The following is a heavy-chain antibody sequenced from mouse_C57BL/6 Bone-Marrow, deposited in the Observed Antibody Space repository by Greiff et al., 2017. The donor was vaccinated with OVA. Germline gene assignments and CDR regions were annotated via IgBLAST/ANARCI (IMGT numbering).Heavy chain of an antibody. CDR1: GYTFTDYY. J-gene: IGHJ2*01. Sequence: EVQGVESGPVLVKPGASVKMSCKASGYTFTDYYMNWVKQSPGKSLEWIGVINPYNGGTSYNQKFKGKATLTVDKSSSTAYMELNSLTAEDSAVYYCARERNYWGQGTTLTVSS. CDR3: ARERNY. V-gene: IGHV1-19*01. CDR2: INPYNGGT.